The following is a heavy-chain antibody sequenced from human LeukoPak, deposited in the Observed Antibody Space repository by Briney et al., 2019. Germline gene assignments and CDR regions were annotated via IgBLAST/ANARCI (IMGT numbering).Heavy chain of an antibody. V-gene: IGHV1-2*02. CDR2: INPNSGGT. CDR1: GYTFTGYY. Sequence: ASVKVSCKASGYTFTGYYMHWVRQAPGQGLEWMGWINPNSGGTNYAQKLQGRVTMTTDTSTSTAYMELRSLRSDDTAVYYCARESSSSWHVPDYWGQGTLVTVSS. J-gene: IGHJ4*02. CDR3: ARESSSSWHVPDY. D-gene: IGHD6-13*01.